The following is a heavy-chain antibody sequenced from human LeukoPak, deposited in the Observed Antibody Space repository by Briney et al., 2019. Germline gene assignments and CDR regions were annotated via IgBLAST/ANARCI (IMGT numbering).Heavy chain of an antibody. V-gene: IGHV3-30*02. D-gene: IGHD4-17*01. CDR1: GFTFSSYG. CDR3: AKDGMTTVTMSY. J-gene: IGHJ4*02. Sequence: GGSLRLSCAASGFTFSSYGMHWVRQAPGKGLEWVAFIRYDGSNKYYADSVKGRFTISRDNSKNTLYLQMNSLRAEDTAVYYCAKDGMTTVTMSYWGQGTLVTVCS. CDR2: IRYDGSNK.